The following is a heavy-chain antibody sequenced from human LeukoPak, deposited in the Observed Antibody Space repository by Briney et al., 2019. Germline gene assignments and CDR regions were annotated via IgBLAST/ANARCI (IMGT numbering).Heavy chain of an antibody. Sequence: PSETLSLTCTVSGGSISSSGYYWGWIRQPPGKGLEWIGSIYYSGSTNYNPSLKSRVTMSVDTSKNQFSLNLTSVTAADTAVDYCVRDQGFLAYWGQGTLVTVSS. D-gene: IGHD3-3*01. V-gene: IGHV4-39*07. CDR3: VRDQGFLAY. J-gene: IGHJ4*02. CDR2: IYYSGST. CDR1: GGSISSSGYY.